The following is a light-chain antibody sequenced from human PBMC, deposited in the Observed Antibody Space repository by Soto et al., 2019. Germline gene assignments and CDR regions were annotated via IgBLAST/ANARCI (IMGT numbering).Light chain of an antibody. CDR3: SSFSSGSTLVV. CDR2: DVS. J-gene: IGLJ2*01. V-gene: IGLV2-14*01. Sequence: QSVLTQPASVSGSPGQSITISCTGTSSDIGRYNYVSWYQQHPGKAPKLMIYDVSNRPSGVSDRFSGSKSGNTASLTISGLQAEDEADYHCSSFSSGSTLVVFGGGTQLTVL. CDR1: SSDIGRYNY.